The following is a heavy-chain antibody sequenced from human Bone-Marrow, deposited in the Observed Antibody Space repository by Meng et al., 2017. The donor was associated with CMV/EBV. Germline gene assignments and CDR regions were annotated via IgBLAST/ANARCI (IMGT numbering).Heavy chain of an antibody. V-gene: IGHV3-30-3*01. CDR3: ARDFSGRFLEWFADA. Sequence: GESLKISCAASGFNFSDHPMHWVRQAPGRGLEWVAVISYGGDNEYYVDSLKGRFTISRDNSKNTLFLQMNSLRAEDTAVYYCARDFSGRFLEWFADAWGQGKLVTVAS. CDR1: GFNFSDHP. D-gene: IGHD3-3*01. J-gene: IGHJ5*02. CDR2: ISYGGDNE.